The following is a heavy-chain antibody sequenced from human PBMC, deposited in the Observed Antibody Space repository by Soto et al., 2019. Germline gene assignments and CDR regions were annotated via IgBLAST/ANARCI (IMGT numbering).Heavy chain of an antibody. CDR3: ARELSATRYFDY. J-gene: IGHJ4*02. D-gene: IGHD1-1*01. Sequence: ASVKVSCKASGYTFTGYYTHWVRQAPGQGLEWMGIINPSDGTTNFAQKFQGRVTMTRDTSTSTVYMELSSLRSEDTAVYYCARELSATRYFDYWGQGSMGTVSP. CDR1: GYTFTGYY. CDR2: INPSDGTT. V-gene: IGHV1-46*01.